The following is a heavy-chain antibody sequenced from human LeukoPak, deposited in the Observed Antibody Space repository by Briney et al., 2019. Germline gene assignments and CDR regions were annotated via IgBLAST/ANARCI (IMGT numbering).Heavy chain of an antibody. Sequence: PSETLSLTCTVSGGSISSYYWSWIRQPPGKGLEWIGYIYYSGSTNYNPSLKSRVTISVDTSKNQFSLKLSSVTAADTAVYYCASRKIRFLASRGAFDIWGQGTMVTVSS. CDR2: IYYSGST. J-gene: IGHJ3*02. CDR1: GGSISSYY. D-gene: IGHD3-3*01. V-gene: IGHV4-59*01. CDR3: ASRKIRFLASRGAFDI.